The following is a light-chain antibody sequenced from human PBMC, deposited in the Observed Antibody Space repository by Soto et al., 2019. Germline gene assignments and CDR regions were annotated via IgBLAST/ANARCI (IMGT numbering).Light chain of an antibody. J-gene: IGLJ3*02. CDR1: SSDVGGYNY. CDR2: EVS. V-gene: IGLV2-14*01. Sequence: QSALTQPASVSGSPGQSITISCTGTSSDVGGYNYVSWYQQHPGKAPKLMIYEVSNRPSGVSNRFSGSKSGNTASLTISGLQAEDEADYYCSSFRSGSTWVFGGGTQLTVL. CDR3: SSFRSGSTWV.